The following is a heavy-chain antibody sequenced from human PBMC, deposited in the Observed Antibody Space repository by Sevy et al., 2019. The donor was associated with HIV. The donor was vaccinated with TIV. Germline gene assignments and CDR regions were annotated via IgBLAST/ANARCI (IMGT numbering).Heavy chain of an antibody. V-gene: IGHV3-9*01. CDR2: VSWNSRNI. J-gene: IGHJ6*02. CDR1: GFPFNDHA. D-gene: IGHD2-21*01. Sequence: GGSLRLSCAASGFPFNDHAMHWVRQVPGKGLEWVSGVSWNSRNIGYADSVKGRFTISRDNARHFLYLEMNRLRPEVTAFYYCAKDIKRGCDGVNCYSYYYYFYGLDVWGQGTTVTVSS. CDR3: AKDIKRGCDGVNCYSYYYYFYGLDV.